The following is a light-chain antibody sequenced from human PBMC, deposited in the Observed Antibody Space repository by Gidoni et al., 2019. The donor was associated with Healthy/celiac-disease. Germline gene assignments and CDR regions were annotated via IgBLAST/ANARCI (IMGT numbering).Light chain of an antibody. Sequence: EIVLTQSPATLSLSPGERATLSGRASQSVSSYLAWYQQKPGQAPRLLIDDASNRATGIPARFSGSGSGTDFTLTISSLEPEDFAVYYCQQRSNWLFTFGPGTKVDIK. CDR3: QQRSNWLFT. CDR2: DAS. J-gene: IGKJ3*01. CDR1: QSVSSY. V-gene: IGKV3-11*01.